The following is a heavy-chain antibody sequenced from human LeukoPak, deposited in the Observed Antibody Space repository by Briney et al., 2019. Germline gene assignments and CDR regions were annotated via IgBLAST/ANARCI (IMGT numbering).Heavy chain of an antibody. CDR2: XSGSGDNT. Sequence: AMSWVRQAPXXXLXWVSGXSGSGDNTYYADSVKGRFTISRDNSKNTLYVQVNSLGTEDTAAYYCAKGSYYDSSGSFYFDYWGQGTLVTVSS. D-gene: IGHD3-22*01. CDR3: AKGSYYDSSGSFYFDY. V-gene: IGHV3-23*01. J-gene: IGHJ4*02. CDR1: A.